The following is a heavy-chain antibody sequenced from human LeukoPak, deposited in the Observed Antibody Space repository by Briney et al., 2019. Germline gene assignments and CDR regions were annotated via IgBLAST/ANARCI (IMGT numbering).Heavy chain of an antibody. V-gene: IGHV3-23*01. J-gene: IGHJ4*02. CDR3: AKDSSNWAYFDY. D-gene: IGHD1-1*01. CDR2: ISGSGGST. Sequence: GGSLRLSCAASGFIFSSYNMNWVRQAPGKGLEWVSAISGSGGSTYYADSVKGRFTISRDNSKNTLYLQMNSLRAEDTAVYYCAKDSSNWAYFDYWGQGTLVTVSS. CDR1: GFIFSSYN.